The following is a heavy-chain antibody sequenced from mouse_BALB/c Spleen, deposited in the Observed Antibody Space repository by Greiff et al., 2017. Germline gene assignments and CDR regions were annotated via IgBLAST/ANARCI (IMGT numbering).Heavy chain of an antibody. CDR2: ISDGGSYT. V-gene: IGHV5-4*02. J-gene: IGHJ4*01. CDR1: GFTFSDYY. Sequence: EVQGVESGGGLVKPGGSLKLSCAASGFTFSDYYMYWVRQTPEKRLEWVATISDGGSYTYYPDSVKGRFTISRDNAKNNLYLQMSSLKSEDTAMYYCARLRPYYYAMDYWGQGTSVTVSS. CDR3: ARLRPYYYAMDY.